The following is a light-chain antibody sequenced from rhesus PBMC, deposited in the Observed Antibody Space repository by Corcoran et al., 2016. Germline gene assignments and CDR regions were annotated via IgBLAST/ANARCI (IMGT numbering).Light chain of an antibody. CDR1: QSVSSN. Sequence: EIVMTQSPATLSLSPGERATLSCRASQSVSSNLAWYQQKPGQAPRLLIYYASNRATGIPERFSGSGSGTDFTLNISSLEPEDVGVYYCQQYNNWNTFGGGTKVEIK. CDR3: QQYNNWNT. CDR2: YAS. V-gene: IGKV3-35*01. J-gene: IGKJ4*01.